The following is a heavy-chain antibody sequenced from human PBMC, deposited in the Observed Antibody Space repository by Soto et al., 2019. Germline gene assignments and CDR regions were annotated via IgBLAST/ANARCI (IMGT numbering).Heavy chain of an antibody. D-gene: IGHD3-16*01. CDR2: INHSGST. V-gene: IGHV4-34*01. Sequence: SETLSLTCAVYGGSFSGYYWNWIRQPPGKGLEWIGEINHSGSTNYNPSLKSRVTISLDTSKNQFSLELSSVTAADTAVYYCARDPYGGYFDFWGQGALVTSPQ. CDR1: GGSFSGYY. CDR3: ARDPYGGYFDF. J-gene: IGHJ4*02.